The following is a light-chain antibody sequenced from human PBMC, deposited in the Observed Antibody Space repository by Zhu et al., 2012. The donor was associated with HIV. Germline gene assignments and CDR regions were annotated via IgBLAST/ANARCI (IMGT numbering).Light chain of an antibody. CDR2: KAS. CDR3: QQYNSYSPSYT. V-gene: IGKV1-5*03. Sequence: DIQMTQSPSTLSASIGDRVTITCRASRSVYKFLAWYQQKPGKAPKLLIYKASSLESGVPSRFIGSGFGTEFTLTINSLQPDDFATYYCQQYNSYSPSYTFGQGTKLEIK. J-gene: IGKJ2*01. CDR1: RSVYKF.